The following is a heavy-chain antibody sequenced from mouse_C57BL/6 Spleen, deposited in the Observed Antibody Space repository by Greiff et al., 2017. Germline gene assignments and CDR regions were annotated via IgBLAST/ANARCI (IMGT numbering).Heavy chain of an antibody. V-gene: IGHV3-8*01. Sequence: VQLQQSGPGLAKPSQTLSLTCSVTGYSITSDYWNWIRKFPGNKLEYMGYISYSGSTYYNPSPKSRISITRDTSKNQYYLQLNSVTTEDTATYYCARYKDWGYWYCDVWGTGTTVTVSS. J-gene: IGHJ1*03. D-gene: IGHD4-1*01. CDR3: ARYKDWGYWYCDV. CDR1: GYSITSDY. CDR2: ISYSGST.